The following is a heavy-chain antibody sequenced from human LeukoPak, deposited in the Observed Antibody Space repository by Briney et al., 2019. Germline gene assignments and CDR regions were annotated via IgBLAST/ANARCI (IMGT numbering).Heavy chain of an antibody. D-gene: IGHD5-18*01. J-gene: IGHJ4*02. CDR2: IYPGDSDT. CDR1: GSSFARYW. V-gene: IGHV5-51*01. Sequence: GESLKISRKGAGSSFARYWIGWVRQMPGKGLEWMGIIYPGDSDTRYSPSFQGQVTISADKSISTAYLQWSSLKASHTAMYYCTRQRTAMVDYWGQGTLVTVSS. CDR3: TRQRTAMVDY.